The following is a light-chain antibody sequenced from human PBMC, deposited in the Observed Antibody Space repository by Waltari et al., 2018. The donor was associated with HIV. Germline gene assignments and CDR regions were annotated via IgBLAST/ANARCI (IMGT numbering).Light chain of an antibody. Sequence: HSVLTQPASMSGSLGQSITISCLGRSNDVGGFIYLSWYQQSPDKAPRLVIYDVSNRPSGVSGRFSGSKSGSAASLTISGLQPEDEADYYCCSYSSSGTVLFGGGTRLTVL. CDR2: DVS. CDR3: CSYSSSGTVL. J-gene: IGLJ2*01. V-gene: IGLV2-14*03. CDR1: SNDVGGFIY.